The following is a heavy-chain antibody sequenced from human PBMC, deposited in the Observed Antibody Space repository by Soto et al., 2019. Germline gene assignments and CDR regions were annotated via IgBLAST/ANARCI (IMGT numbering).Heavy chain of an antibody. Sequence: EVQLVESGGGLVQPGGSLRLSCAASGFTFSSYWMSWVRQAPGKGLEWVANMNQDGNEKYYVNSVKGRFTISRDNAKNSLFLQMNSLRAEDTAVYYCVISMVRGIINEYYYGVDVWGQGTTVTVSS. CDR2: MNQDGNEK. CDR3: VISMVRGIINEYYYGVDV. V-gene: IGHV3-7*01. J-gene: IGHJ6*02. D-gene: IGHD3-10*01. CDR1: GFTFSSYW.